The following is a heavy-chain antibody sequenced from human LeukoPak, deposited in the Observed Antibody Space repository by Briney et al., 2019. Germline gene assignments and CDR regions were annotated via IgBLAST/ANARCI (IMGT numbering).Heavy chain of an antibody. J-gene: IGHJ5*02. Sequence: ASVKVSCKASGYTFTGYYMHWMRQAPGHGLEWMGWINPNSGVTNYAQKFQGRVTMTRDTSITTAYMELSRLGSDDTAVYYCARGGVYGNWFDPWGQGTLVTVSS. V-gene: IGHV1-2*02. CDR1: GYTFTGYY. D-gene: IGHD2-8*01. CDR2: INPNSGVT. CDR3: ARGGVYGNWFDP.